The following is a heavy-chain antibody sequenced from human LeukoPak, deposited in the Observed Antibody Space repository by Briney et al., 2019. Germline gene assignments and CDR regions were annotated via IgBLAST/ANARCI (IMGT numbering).Heavy chain of an antibody. J-gene: IGHJ3*02. CDR1: GYTFTMYY. CDR3: AKDRSSSWYLEDAFDI. Sequence: ASVKVSCKASGYTFTMYYIHWVRQAPGQGLERMGMINPSDGATTYAQRFQGRVTMTRDMSTTTVYMDLRSLRAEDTAVYYCAKDRSSSWYLEDAFDIWGQGTMVTVSS. CDR2: INPSDGAT. D-gene: IGHD6-13*01. V-gene: IGHV1-46*01.